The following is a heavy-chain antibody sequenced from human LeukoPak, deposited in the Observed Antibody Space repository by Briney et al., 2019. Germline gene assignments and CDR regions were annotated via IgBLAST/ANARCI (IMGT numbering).Heavy chain of an antibody. J-gene: IGHJ4*02. V-gene: IGHV1-69*13. CDR2: IIPIFGTA. CDR3: ARGGMATTDLPFDY. CDR1: GGTFSSYA. D-gene: IGHD5-24*01. Sequence: GASVKVSCKASGGTFSSYAISWVRQAPGQGLEWMGGIIPIFGTANYAQKFQGRVTITADESTSTAYMELSRLRSDDTAVYYCARGGMATTDLPFDYWGQGTLVTVSS.